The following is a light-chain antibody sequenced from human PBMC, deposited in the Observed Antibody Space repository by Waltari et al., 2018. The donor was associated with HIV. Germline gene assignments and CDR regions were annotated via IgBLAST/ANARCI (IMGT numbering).Light chain of an antibody. CDR3: QQHSTNPLT. J-gene: IGKJ4*01. CDR1: SSW. CDR2: GAP. Sequence: SSWLAWYQQKPDKAPRPLIAGAPTLQSEVPSQFSSSRSGTDFTLTISSLQPEDFATYYCQQHSTNPLTFGGGTKVEI. V-gene: IGKV1D-16*01.